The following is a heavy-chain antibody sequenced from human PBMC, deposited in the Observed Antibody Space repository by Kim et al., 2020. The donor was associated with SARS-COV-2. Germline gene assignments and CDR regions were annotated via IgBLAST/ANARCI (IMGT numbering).Heavy chain of an antibody. CDR1: GYDFSNFA. D-gene: IGHD2-21*01. J-gene: IGHJ4*02. V-gene: IGHV7-4-1*01. CDR3: AREGLYSSTWADF. CDR2: INTKTAKP. Sequence: ASVQVSCKTSGYDFSNFAMNWVRQAPGQGLEWMGWINTKTAKPTYAEALTGRFSFSMDTAASTTFLHISNLQAEDTAVYFCAREGLYSSTWADFWGQGTLVTVSP.